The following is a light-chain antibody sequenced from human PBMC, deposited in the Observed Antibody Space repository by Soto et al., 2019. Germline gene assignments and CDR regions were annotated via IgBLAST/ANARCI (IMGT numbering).Light chain of an antibody. CDR2: GAS. J-gene: IGKJ1*01. Sequence: EIVLTQSPATLSVSPSERDTLXRRASQSVSSNLAWYQQKPGQAPRLLIYGASTRATGIPARFSGSGSGTEFTLTISGLQSEDFAVYYCQQYYNWPRTFGQGTKVDIK. CDR1: QSVSSN. V-gene: IGKV3-15*01. CDR3: QQYYNWPRT.